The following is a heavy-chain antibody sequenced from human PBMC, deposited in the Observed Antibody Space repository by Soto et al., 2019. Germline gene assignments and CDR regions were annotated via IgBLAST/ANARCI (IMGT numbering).Heavy chain of an antibody. CDR3: ARGPLVVLNDCES. CDR2: SFPLTYIP. V-gene: IGHV1-69*02. J-gene: IGHJ4*02. Sequence: QVQLVQSGTEVKKPGSSVKVSCKASGGTFRNYPINWVRQAPRQGLEWMGRSFPLTYIPDYAQNSQARLTIIAAKSTSTAYLELSSLTSDDAAMYFCARGPLVVLNDCESWGQGTLVTVSS. CDR1: GGTFRNYP.